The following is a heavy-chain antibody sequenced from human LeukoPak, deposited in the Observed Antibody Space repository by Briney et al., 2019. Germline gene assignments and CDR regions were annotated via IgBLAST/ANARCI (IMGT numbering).Heavy chain of an antibody. CDR2: ISSSSSYI. CDR3: ARARYGSGISDFDY. CDR1: GFTFSSYS. J-gene: IGHJ4*02. D-gene: IGHD3-10*01. V-gene: IGHV3-21*01. Sequence: GGSLRLSCAASGFTFSSYSMNWVRPAPGQGLEWVSSISSSSSYIYYADSVKGRFTISRDNAKNSLYLQMNSLRAEDTAVYYCARARYGSGISDFDYWGQGTLVTVSS.